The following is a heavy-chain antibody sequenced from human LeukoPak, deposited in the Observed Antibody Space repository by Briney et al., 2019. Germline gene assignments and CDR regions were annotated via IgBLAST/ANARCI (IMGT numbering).Heavy chain of an antibody. D-gene: IGHD2-2*01. Sequence: SETLSLTCTVSGGSISSGGYYWRWIRQHPGKGLEWIGYIYYSGSTYYNPSLKSRVTISVDTSKNQFSLKLSSVTAADTAVYYCASSPSSTLYYFDYWGQGTLVTVSS. V-gene: IGHV4-31*03. J-gene: IGHJ4*02. CDR1: GGSISSGGYY. CDR3: ASSPSSTLYYFDY. CDR2: IYYSGST.